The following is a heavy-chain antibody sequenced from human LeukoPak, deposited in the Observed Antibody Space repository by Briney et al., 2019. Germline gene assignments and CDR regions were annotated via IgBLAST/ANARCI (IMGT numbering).Heavy chain of an antibody. J-gene: IGHJ4*02. Sequence: QPGGSLRLSCAASGFTFSSYEMNWVRQAPGKGLEWVSYISSSGRTVYYADSVKGRFTISRDNAKNSLYLQMNSLRAEDTAVYYCARDLNYFDYWGQGTLVTVSS. CDR1: GFTFSSYE. V-gene: IGHV3-48*03. CDR3: ARDLNYFDY. CDR2: ISSSGRTV.